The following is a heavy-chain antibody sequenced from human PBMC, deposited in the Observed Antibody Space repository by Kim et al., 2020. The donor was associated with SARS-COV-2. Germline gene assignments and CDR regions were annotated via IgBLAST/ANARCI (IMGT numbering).Heavy chain of an antibody. CDR2: ISGSGGST. D-gene: IGHD2-2*01. Sequence: GGSLRLSCAASGFTFSSYAMSWVRQAPGKGLEWVSAISGSGGSTYYADSVKGRFTISRDNSKNTLYLQMNSLRAEDTAVYYCAKGRGLGYCSSTSCSNTHYYYYGMDVWGQGTTVTVSS. J-gene: IGHJ6*02. CDR3: AKGRGLGYCSSTSCSNTHYYYYGMDV. CDR1: GFTFSSYA. V-gene: IGHV3-23*01.